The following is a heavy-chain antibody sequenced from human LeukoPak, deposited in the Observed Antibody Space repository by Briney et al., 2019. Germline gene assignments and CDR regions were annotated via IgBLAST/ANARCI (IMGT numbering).Heavy chain of an antibody. CDR2: IYHSGST. D-gene: IGHD6-13*01. Sequence: SETLSLTCAVSGYSISSGYYWGWIRQPPGKGLEWIGSIYHSGSTYYNPSLKSRVTISVDTSKNQFSQKLSSVTAADTAVYYCARGVGAAAEHWFDPWGQGTLVTVSS. CDR1: GYSISSGYY. J-gene: IGHJ5*02. V-gene: IGHV4-38-2*01. CDR3: ARGVGAAAEHWFDP.